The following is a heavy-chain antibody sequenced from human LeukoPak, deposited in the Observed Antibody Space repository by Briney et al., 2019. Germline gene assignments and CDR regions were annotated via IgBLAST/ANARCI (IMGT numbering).Heavy chain of an antibody. CDR2: ISISSSYI. J-gene: IGHJ4*02. D-gene: IGHD3-9*01. CDR1: GFTFSNYN. V-gene: IGHV3-21*01. CDR3: ARGRYDVLAGYQPPYFDY. Sequence: GGSLRLPCAASGFTFSNYNINWVRQAPGKGLEWVSSISISSSYIYYADSVKGRFTISRDNAKDSLYLQMNSLRAEDTAVYCCARGRYDVLAGYQPPYFDYWGQGTLVTVSS.